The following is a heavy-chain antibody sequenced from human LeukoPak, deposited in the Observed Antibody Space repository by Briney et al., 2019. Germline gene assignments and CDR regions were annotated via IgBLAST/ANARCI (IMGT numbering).Heavy chain of an antibody. J-gene: IGHJ2*01. CDR3: VVVVVPAAVWQFDL. Sequence: GGSLRLSCATSGFIFSHYSFHWVRQAPGKGLEWVAVIWPDGNKKYYADSVKGRFTVPKDNSENTVYLQMNSLRAEDTAMYHCVVVVVPAAVWQFDLWGRGTQVTVSS. D-gene: IGHD2-2*01. V-gene: IGHV3-33*01. CDR1: GFIFSHYS. CDR2: IWPDGNKK.